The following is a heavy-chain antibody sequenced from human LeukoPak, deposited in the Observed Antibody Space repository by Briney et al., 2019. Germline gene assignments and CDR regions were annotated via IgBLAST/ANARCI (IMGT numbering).Heavy chain of an antibody. Sequence: ETLSLTCTVSGGSISTYYWSWIRQPPGKGLECIGYIDSTGSTNYKPSLKSRVTISVDTSKNQFSLRMRSVTAADTAVYYCARVAYYDSSGYYFDYWGQGTLVTVPS. CDR1: GGSISTYY. CDR3: ARVAYYDSSGYYFDY. D-gene: IGHD3-22*01. CDR2: IDSTGST. V-gene: IGHV4-59*01. J-gene: IGHJ4*02.